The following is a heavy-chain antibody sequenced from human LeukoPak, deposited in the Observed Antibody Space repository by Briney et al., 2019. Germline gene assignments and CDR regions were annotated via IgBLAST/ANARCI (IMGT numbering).Heavy chain of an antibody. V-gene: IGHV4-39*01. D-gene: IGHD2-15*01. CDR3: GSYSAGAVDI. Sequence: SETLSLTCTVSGVSISSSSYYWGWIRQAPGKGLEWIGRIYYSGSTYYNPSLKSRVTISVDTSKNQFSLKLSSVTAADTAVYYCGSYSAGAVDIWGQGTMVTVSS. CDR2: IYYSGST. J-gene: IGHJ3*02. CDR1: GVSISSSSYY.